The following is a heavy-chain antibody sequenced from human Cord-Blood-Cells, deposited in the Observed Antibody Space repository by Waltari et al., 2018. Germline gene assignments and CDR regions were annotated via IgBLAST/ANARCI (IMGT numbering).Heavy chain of an antibody. V-gene: IGHV4-34*01. J-gene: IGHJ3*02. Sequence: WGAGLLKPSETLSLTCTVYGGSFSGYYWSWIRQPPGKGLEWIGEINHSGSTNYNPSLKSRVTISVDTSKNQFSLKLSSVTAADTAVYYCARGTFFEYSSSSNLDAFDIWGQGSMVTVSS. CDR2: INHSGST. CDR1: GGSFSGYY. D-gene: IGHD6-6*01. CDR3: ARGTFFEYSSSSNLDAFDI.